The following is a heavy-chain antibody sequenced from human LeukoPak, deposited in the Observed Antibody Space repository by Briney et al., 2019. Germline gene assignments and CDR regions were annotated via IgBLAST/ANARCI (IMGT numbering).Heavy chain of an antibody. CDR2: INPNSGGT. V-gene: IGHV1-2*02. CDR3: ARDRRNSDAFDI. D-gene: IGHD1-1*01. Sequence: VKVSCKASGYTFTGYYMHWVRQAPGQGFEWMGSINPNSGGTNYAQKFQGRVTMTRDTSTSTAYMELSSLRSDDTAVYYCARDRRNSDAFDIWGQGTMVTVSS. CDR1: GYTFTGYY. J-gene: IGHJ3*02.